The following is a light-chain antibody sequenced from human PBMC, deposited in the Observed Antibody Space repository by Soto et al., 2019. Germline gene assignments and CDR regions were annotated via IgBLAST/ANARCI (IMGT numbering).Light chain of an antibody. CDR1: SSDDGGYNY. V-gene: IGLV2-14*01. J-gene: IGLJ2*01. CDR3: SSYTSSSIGV. Sequence: QTVLTQPASVSGSPGQSLTISCPGTSSDDGGYNYVSWYQQHPGKAPKLMIYDVSNRPSGVSNRFSGSKSGNTASLTISGLQAEDEADYYCSSYTSSSIGVFGGGTKVTVL. CDR2: DVS.